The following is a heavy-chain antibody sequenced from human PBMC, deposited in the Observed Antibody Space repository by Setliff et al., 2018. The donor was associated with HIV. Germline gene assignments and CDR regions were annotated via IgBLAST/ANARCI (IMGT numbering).Heavy chain of an antibody. V-gene: IGHV4-4*09. CDR3: ARRSIVGSTRGYYYYALDV. CDR2: IYISGST. D-gene: IGHD1-26*01. CDR1: GDSINKYY. J-gene: IGHJ6*02. Sequence: SETLSLTCTVSGDSINKYYWSWIRQPPGKGLEWIGYIYISGSTMYNPSLKTRVTMSLDTSKNQVSLKLTSATAADTAVYYCARRSIVGSTRGYYYYALDVWGQGTTVTVSS.